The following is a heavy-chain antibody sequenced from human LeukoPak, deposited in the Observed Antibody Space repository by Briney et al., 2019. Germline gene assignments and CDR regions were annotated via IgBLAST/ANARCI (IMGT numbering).Heavy chain of an antibody. CDR2: IIPIFGIA. CDR3: ARDGRESLYSSSWYPLD. J-gene: IGHJ4*02. Sequence: SVKVSCKASGGTFSSYAISWVRQAPGQGLEWMGRIIPIFGIANYARKFQGRVTITADKSTSTDYMELSSLRSEDTAVYYCARDGRESLYSSSWYPLDWGQGTLVTVSS. D-gene: IGHD6-13*01. CDR1: GGTFSSYA. V-gene: IGHV1-69*04.